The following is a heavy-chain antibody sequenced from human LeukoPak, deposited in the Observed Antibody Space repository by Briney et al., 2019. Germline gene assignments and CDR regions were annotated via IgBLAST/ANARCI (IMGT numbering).Heavy chain of an antibody. Sequence: SETLSLTCAVYGGSFNGYYWSWIRQSPGKGLEWIGEGNHNGGTKYNPSLKSRVTISADLSKNQLSLKLSFVTAADSAVYHCAKNGQSGFSFDPWGQGTLVTVFS. J-gene: IGHJ5*02. CDR1: GGSFNGYY. CDR3: AKNGQSGFSFDP. D-gene: IGHD1-26*01. CDR2: GNHNGGT. V-gene: IGHV4-34*01.